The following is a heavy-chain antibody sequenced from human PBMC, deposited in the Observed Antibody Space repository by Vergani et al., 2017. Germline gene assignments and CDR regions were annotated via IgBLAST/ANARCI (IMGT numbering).Heavy chain of an antibody. Sequence: QVQLVQSGAEVKKPGASVKVSCKASGYTFTSYGISWVRQAPGQGLEWMGWISAYKGNTNYAQKLQGRVTMTTDKSTSTAYMELRSLRSDVTAVYYCARDPDIVVVPAAPYYYYYYGMDVWGQGTTVTVSS. D-gene: IGHD2-2*01. CDR1: GYTFTSYG. V-gene: IGHV1-18*04. CDR3: ARDPDIVVVPAAPYYYYYYGMDV. CDR2: ISAYKGNT. J-gene: IGHJ6*02.